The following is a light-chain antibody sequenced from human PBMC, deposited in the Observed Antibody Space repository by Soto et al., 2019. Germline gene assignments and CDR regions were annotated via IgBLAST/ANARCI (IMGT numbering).Light chain of an antibody. CDR2: GAS. CDR3: QQYGNTPPNA. V-gene: IGKV3-20*01. J-gene: IGKJ2*01. CDR1: QTIIDNY. Sequence: DIVLTQSPGTLSLSPGERATLSCRATQTIIDNYLAWYQQKPGQAPRVLIHGASSRATGIPDRFSGSGSGTDFTLTISRLEPEDFAVYFCQQYGNTPPNAFGQGTKVEIK.